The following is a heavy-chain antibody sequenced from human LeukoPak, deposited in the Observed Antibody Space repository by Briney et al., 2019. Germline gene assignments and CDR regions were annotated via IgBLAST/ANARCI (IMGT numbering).Heavy chain of an antibody. J-gene: IGHJ4*02. Sequence: GGSLRLSCAASGFTFSSYSMNWVRQAPGKGLEWVSSISSSSSYIYYADSVKGRFTISRDNAKNSLYLQMNSLRAEDTAVYFCARDLSYYGSGSYYIYWGQGTLVTVSS. CDR1: GFTFSSYS. V-gene: IGHV3-21*01. CDR2: ISSSSSYI. CDR3: ARDLSYYGSGSYYIY. D-gene: IGHD3-10*01.